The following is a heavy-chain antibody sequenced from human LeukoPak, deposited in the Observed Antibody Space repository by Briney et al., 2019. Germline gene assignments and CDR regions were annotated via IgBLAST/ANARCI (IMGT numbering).Heavy chain of an antibody. V-gene: IGHV1-18*01. Sequence: AASVKVSCKASGYTFTSYGISWVRQAPGQGLEWMGWISAYNGNTNYAQKLQGRVTMTTDTSTSTAYMELRSLRSDDTAVYYCARDRTVTVYYYYYYGMDVWGQGTTVTVSS. J-gene: IGHJ6*02. D-gene: IGHD4-11*01. CDR1: GYTFTSYG. CDR2: ISAYNGNT. CDR3: ARDRTVTVYYYYYYGMDV.